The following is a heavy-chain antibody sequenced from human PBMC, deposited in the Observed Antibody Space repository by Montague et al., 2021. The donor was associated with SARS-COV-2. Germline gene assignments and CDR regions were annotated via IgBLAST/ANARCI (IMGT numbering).Heavy chain of an antibody. D-gene: IGHD1-26*01. CDR1: GFTFGDHG. V-gene: IGHV3-20*04. Sequence: SLRLSCAASGFTFGDHGMSWARQAPGKGLEWVSGINWNGGSTGYADSVKGRFTISRDNAKNSLYMQMNSLRAEDTALYYCARGIVGATVPLDYYYGMDVWGQGKTVTV. J-gene: IGHJ6*02. CDR3: ARGIVGATVPLDYYYGMDV. CDR2: INWNGGST.